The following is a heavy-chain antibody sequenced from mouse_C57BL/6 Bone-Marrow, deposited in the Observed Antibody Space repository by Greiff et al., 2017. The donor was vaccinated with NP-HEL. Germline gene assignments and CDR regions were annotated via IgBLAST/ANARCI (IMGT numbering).Heavy chain of an antibody. CDR3: ARRNAMDY. CDR2: IWSGGST. Sequence: QVQLKESGPGLVQPSQSLSITCPVSGFSLTSYGVHWVRQSPGKGLEWLGVIWSGGSTDYNAAFITRLSISKDNSKSQVFFKMNSLQADDTAIYYCARRNAMDYWGRGTSVTVST. J-gene: IGHJ4*01. CDR1: GFSLTSYG. V-gene: IGHV2-2*01.